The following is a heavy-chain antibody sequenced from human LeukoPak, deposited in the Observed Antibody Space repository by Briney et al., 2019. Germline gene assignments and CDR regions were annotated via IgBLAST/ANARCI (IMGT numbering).Heavy chain of an antibody. J-gene: IGHJ6*03. CDR3: ARARSSSLWYYYMDV. CDR1: GFTFDDYG. Sequence: GGSLRLSCAASGFTFDDYGMSWVRHAPGKGLEWVSGINWNGGSTGYADSVKGRFTISRDNAKNSLYLQMNSLRAEDTALYYCARARSSSLWYYYMDVWGKGTTVTVSS. D-gene: IGHD6-13*01. V-gene: IGHV3-20*04. CDR2: INWNGGST.